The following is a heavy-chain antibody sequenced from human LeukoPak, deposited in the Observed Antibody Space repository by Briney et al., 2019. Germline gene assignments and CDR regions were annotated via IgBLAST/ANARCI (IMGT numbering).Heavy chain of an antibody. CDR3: ASEGD. J-gene: IGHJ4*02. Sequence: PGGSLRLSCAVSGFTLSSNYFSWVRQAPGKGLEWVSVIYTEGTTYYADSVKGRFTISRDNSKNTVYLQMNSLRVEDTAVYYCASEGDWGQGTLVTVSS. CDR1: GFTLSSNY. V-gene: IGHV3-66*02. D-gene: IGHD3-16*01. CDR2: IYTEGTT.